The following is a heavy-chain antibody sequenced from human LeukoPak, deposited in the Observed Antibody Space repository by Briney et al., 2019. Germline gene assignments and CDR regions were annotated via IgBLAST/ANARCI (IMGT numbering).Heavy chain of an antibody. CDR1: GYTFTSYD. CDR3: ARNKVVPAAIRSEGYYYYGMDV. D-gene: IGHD2-2*02. CDR2: MNPNSGNT. V-gene: IGHV1-8*01. Sequence: EASVKVSCKASGYTFTSYDINWVRQATGQGLEWMGWMNPNSGNTGYAQKFQGRVTMTRNTSISTAYMELSSLRSEDTAVYYCARNKVVPAAIRSEGYYYYGMDVWGQGTTVTVSS. J-gene: IGHJ6*02.